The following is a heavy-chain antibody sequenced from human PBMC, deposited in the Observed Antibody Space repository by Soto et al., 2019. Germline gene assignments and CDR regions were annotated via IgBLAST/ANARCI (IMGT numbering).Heavy chain of an antibody. CDR2: IYSGGST. J-gene: IGHJ5*02. D-gene: IGHD3-10*01. CDR3: AREWRYYGSGSYYIWFDP. CDR1: GFTVSSNY. V-gene: IGHV3-66*01. Sequence: GGSLRLSCAASGFTVSSNYMSWVRQAPGKGLEWVSVIYSGGSTYYADSVKGRFTISRDNSKNTLYLQMNSLRAEDTAAYYCAREWRYYGSGSYYIWFDPWGQGTLVTVSS.